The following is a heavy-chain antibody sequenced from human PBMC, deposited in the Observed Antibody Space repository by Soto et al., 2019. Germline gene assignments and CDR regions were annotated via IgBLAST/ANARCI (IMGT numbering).Heavy chain of an antibody. CDR3: AKDLLITMIVVPHAFDI. V-gene: IGHV3-23*01. CDR1: GFTSSSYA. D-gene: IGHD3-22*01. Sequence: GGSLRLSCAASGFTSSSYAMSWVRQAPGRGLEWVSTISGSAGSTYYADSVKGRFTISRDNSKNTLYLQMNSLRAEDTAVYYCAKDLLITMIVVPHAFDIWGQGTMVPVSS. J-gene: IGHJ3*02. CDR2: ISGSAGST.